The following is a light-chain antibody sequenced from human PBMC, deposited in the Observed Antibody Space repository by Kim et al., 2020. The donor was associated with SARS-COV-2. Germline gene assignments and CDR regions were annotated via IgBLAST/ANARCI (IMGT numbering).Light chain of an antibody. Sequence: NFMLTQPPSVSESPGQTVIISCTRTSGSIASNYVHWHQQRPGSAPTTVIYDNNRRPSGVPDRFSGSIDSSSNSASLTISGLKEEDEADYYCQSYDYNSHIFGRGTKVTVL. J-gene: IGLJ1*01. CDR1: SGSIASNY. CDR2: DNN. CDR3: QSYDYNSHI. V-gene: IGLV6-57*04.